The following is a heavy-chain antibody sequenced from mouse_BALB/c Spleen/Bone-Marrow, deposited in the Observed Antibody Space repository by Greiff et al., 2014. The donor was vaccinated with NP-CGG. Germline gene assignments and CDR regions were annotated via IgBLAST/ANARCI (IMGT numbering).Heavy chain of an antibody. Sequence: VKLQESGAELVRPGTSVKMSCKAAGYTFTNYWIGWVKQRPGHALECIGDIYPGGGYTNYNEKFKGKATLTADTSSSTAYMQLSSLTSEDSAIYYCARGYGSSSYDTDYWGQGTSVTVSS. V-gene: IGHV1-63*02. J-gene: IGHJ4*01. CDR2: IYPGGGYT. CDR3: ARGYGSSSYDTDY. CDR1: GYTFTNYW. D-gene: IGHD1-1*01.